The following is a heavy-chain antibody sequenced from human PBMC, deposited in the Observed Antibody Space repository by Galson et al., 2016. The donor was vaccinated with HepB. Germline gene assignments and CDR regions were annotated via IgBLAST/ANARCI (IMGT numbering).Heavy chain of an antibody. CDR3: ARGTGTGGYFDY. Sequence: SVKVSCKASGGTFSSYDISWVRQVPGQGLEWMGIINPSGGSTSYAQKFQGRVTVTRDTSTSTVYMELSSLRSEDPAGYSCARGTGTGGYFDYWGQGTLVTVSS. CDR1: GGTFSSYD. V-gene: IGHV1-46*01. J-gene: IGHJ4*02. CDR2: INPSGGST. D-gene: IGHD3/OR15-3a*01.